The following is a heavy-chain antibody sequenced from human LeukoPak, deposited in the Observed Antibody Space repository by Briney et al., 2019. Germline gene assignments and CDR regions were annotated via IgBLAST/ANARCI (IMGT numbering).Heavy chain of an antibody. J-gene: IGHJ4*02. CDR2: ISGSGGST. CDR1: GFTFSTFA. CDR3: AKSNYYDSSGYYPFDY. D-gene: IGHD3-22*01. Sequence: PGGSLRLSCAASGFTFSTFAMIWVRQPPGKGLEWVSAISGSGGSTYYADSVKGRFTISRDNSKNTLYLQMNSLRAEDTAVYYCAKSNYYDSSGYYPFDYWGQGTLVTVSS. V-gene: IGHV3-23*01.